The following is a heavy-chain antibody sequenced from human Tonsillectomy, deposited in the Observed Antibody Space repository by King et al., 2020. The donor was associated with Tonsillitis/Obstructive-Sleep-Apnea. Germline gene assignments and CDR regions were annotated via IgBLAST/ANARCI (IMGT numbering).Heavy chain of an antibody. CDR1: GGTFSSYA. J-gene: IGHJ6*03. CDR2: IIPIFGPA. D-gene: IGHD4-11*01. CDR3: ARATTVTTDYYYSYMDV. Sequence: VQLVQSGAEVKKPGSSVKVSCKASGGTFSSYAINWVRQAPGQGLEWMGGIIPIFGPANYAQKFQGRVTITADESTSTPYMELGSLRSEDTAVYYCARATTVTTDYYYSYMDVWGKGTTVTVSS. V-gene: IGHV1-69*01.